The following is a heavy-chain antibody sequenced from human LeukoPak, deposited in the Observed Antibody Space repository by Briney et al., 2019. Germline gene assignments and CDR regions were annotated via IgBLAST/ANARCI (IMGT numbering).Heavy chain of an antibody. D-gene: IGHD3-3*01. J-gene: IGHJ6*02. CDR3: ARSITIFGVVIRYYYYGMDV. CDR1: GYTFTSYD. Sequence: ASVKVSCKASGYTFTSYDIDWVRQATGQGLEWMGWMNPNSGNTGYAQKFQGRVTMTRNTSISTAYMELSSLRSEDTAVYYCARSITIFGVVIRYYYYGMDVWGQGTTVTVSS. CDR2: MNPNSGNT. V-gene: IGHV1-8*01.